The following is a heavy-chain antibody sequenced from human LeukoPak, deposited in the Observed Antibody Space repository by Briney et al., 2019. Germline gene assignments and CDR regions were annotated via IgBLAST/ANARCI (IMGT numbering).Heavy chain of an antibody. V-gene: IGHV3-23*01. J-gene: IGHJ4*02. Sequence: GGSLRLSCAASGFTFSSYAMGWVRQAPGKGPVWVSSISGSGGHTYLADSVRGRFTISRDNSKNTLGLQMNSLKVEDTAVYYCAKFRYHSNDNNYLDFNYWGQGTLVTVSS. CDR1: GFTFSSYA. CDR2: ISGSGGHT. CDR3: AKFRYHSNDNNYLDFNY. D-gene: IGHD3-22*01.